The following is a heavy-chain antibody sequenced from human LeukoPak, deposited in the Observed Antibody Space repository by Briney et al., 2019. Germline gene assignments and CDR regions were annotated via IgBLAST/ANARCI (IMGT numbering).Heavy chain of an antibody. CDR1: GFSFSIYN. CDR2: ISGSTTYT. J-gene: IGHJ4*02. D-gene: IGHD6-13*01. V-gene: IGHV3-21*01. Sequence: GGPLRLSCAASGFSFSIYNMNWVRQAPGKGLEWVSGISGSTTYTYYADSVKGRFTISRDNARNSLFLQMNSLRAEDTAVYYCARARTTGIAAAGTTYYSDYWGQGTLVTVSS. CDR3: ARARTTGIAAAGTTYYSDY.